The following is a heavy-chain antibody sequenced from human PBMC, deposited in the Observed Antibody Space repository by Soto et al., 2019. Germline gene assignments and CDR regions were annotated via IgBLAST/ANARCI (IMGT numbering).Heavy chain of an antibody. Sequence: SETLSLTCSVSGDSISNLDYFWAWIRQPPGQALEYIGYIYKSATTYYNPSFESRIAISVDTSKSQFSLNVTSVTAADTAVYFCARGRYCLTGRCFPNWFDSWGQGALVTVSS. D-gene: IGHD7-27*01. V-gene: IGHV4-30-4*01. CDR3: ARGRYCLTGRCFPNWFDS. CDR2: IYKSATT. CDR1: GDSISNLDYF. J-gene: IGHJ5*01.